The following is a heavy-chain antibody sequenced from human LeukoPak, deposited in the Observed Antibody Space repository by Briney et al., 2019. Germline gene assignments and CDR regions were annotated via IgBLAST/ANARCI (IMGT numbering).Heavy chain of an antibody. CDR3: ARGGHVEMATITAFDI. CDR2: INPNINGT. Sequence: ASVKVSCKASGYTFTGYYIHWVRQAPGQGLEWMGWINPNINGTNYAQKFQGRVTMTGDRSISTAYMELSRLRSDDTAVYYCARGGHVEMATITAFDIWGQGTMVTVSS. J-gene: IGHJ3*02. CDR1: GYTFTGYY. D-gene: IGHD5-24*01. V-gene: IGHV1-2*02.